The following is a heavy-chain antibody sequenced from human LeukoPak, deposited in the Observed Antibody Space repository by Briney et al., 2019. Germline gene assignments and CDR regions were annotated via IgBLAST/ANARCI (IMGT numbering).Heavy chain of an antibody. CDR3: ARELFYYDSSGI. CDR1: GFTFSSYG. J-gene: IGHJ4*02. D-gene: IGHD3-22*01. CDR2: ISYDGSNK. Sequence: PGGSLRLSCAASGFTFSSYGMHWVRQAPGKGLEWVAVISYDGSNKYYADSVKGRFTISRDNSKNTLYLQMNSLRAEDTAVYYCARELFYYDSSGIWGQGTLVTVSS. V-gene: IGHV3-30*03.